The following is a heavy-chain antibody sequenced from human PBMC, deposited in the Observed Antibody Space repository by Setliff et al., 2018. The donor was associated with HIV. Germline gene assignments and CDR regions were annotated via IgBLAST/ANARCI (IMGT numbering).Heavy chain of an antibody. CDR2: INHSGTT. V-gene: IGHV4-34*01. CDR3: ARHSRAGDIDF. Sequence: SETLSLTCAVFGGSFTDIGGSFTDYYWIWIRQPPGKGLEWIGEINHSGTTFYNPSLKSRVTISVDTSKNQLSLRLTSVIAADTAVYYCARHSRAGDIDFWGQGTLVTVS. J-gene: IGHJ4*02. D-gene: IGHD3-16*01. CDR1: GGSFTDIGGSFTDYY.